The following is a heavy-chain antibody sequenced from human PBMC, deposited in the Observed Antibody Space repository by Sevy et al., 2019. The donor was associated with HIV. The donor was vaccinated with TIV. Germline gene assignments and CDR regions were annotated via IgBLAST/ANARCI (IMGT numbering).Heavy chain of an antibody. CDR2: IKSKTDGGTT. D-gene: IGHD3-22*01. V-gene: IGHV3-15*01. J-gene: IGHJ6*02. CDR3: TTDVSSGYYYGYYYYGMDV. CDR1: GFTLSNAW. Sequence: GGSLRLSCAASGFTLSNAWMSWVRQAPGKGLEWVGRIKSKTDGGTTDYAAPVKGRFTISRDDSKNTLYLQMNSLKTEDTAVYYCTTDVSSGYYYGYYYYGMDVWGHGTTVTVSS.